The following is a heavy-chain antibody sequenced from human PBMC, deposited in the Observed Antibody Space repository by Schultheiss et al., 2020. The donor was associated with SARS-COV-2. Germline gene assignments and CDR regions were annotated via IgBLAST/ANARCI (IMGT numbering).Heavy chain of an antibody. CDR2: IYPSGGST. CDR1: GYTFTSYY. J-gene: IGHJ6*02. CDR3: ARAIRTDTAMTEEYYYYGMDV. D-gene: IGHD5-18*01. V-gene: IGHV1-46*01. Sequence: ASVKVSCKASGYTFTSYYMHWVRQAPGQGLEWMGIIYPSGGSTSYAQKFQGRVTMTRDTSTSTVYMELSSLRSEDTAVYYCARAIRTDTAMTEEYYYYGMDVWGQGTTVTVSS.